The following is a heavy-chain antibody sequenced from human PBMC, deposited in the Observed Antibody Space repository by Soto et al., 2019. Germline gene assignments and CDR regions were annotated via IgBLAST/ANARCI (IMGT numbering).Heavy chain of an antibody. D-gene: IGHD3-10*01. V-gene: IGHV5-51*01. CDR2: IYPGDSDT. J-gene: IGHJ6*02. CDR3: ARNRLRQYYYGMDV. CDR1: GYSFANYW. Sequence: ESLKISCQGSGYSFANYWIAWVRQMPGKGLEWVGVIYPGDSDTRYSPSFRGQVTISADKSISHVYLQWSSLKASDTAMYYCARNRLRQYYYGMDVWGQGTTVTVSS.